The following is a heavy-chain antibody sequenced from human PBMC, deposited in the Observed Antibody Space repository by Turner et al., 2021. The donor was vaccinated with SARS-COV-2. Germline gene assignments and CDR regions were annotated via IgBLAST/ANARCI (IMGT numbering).Heavy chain of an antibody. D-gene: IGHD1-26*01. CDR3: ARHSPELRGDYFDY. CDR2: ISYSGST. J-gene: IGHJ4*02. V-gene: IGHV4-39*01. CDR1: CGSISSSSYY. Sequence: QLQMQESCPGLVKPSETLSLTCTVSCGSISSSSYYWGWIRQPPGKGLELIGSISYSGSTYYNPSIKCRVTISVDTSKHQFSLRLSSVTAADSAVYYFARHSPELRGDYFDYWGQGTLVTVSS.